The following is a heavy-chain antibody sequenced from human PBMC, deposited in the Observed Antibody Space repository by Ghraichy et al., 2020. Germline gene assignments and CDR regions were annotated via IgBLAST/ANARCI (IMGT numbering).Heavy chain of an antibody. CDR3: AKASGATRCPPGDY. J-gene: IGHJ4*02. CDR2: ISGSGGST. V-gene: IGHV3-23*01. D-gene: IGHD2-15*01. CDR1: GFTFSSYA. Sequence: LSLTCAASGFTFSSYAMSWVRQAPGKGLEWVSTISGSGGSTYYADSVKGRFTISRDNSKNTLYLQMNSLRAEDTAVYYCAKASGATRCPPGDYWGQGTLITVSS.